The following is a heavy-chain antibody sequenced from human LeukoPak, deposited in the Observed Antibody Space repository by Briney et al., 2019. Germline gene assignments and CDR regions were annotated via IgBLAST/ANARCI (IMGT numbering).Heavy chain of an antibody. D-gene: IGHD3-22*01. J-gene: IGHJ4*02. CDR3: AKRDAYDSSGFSPLFDY. CDR2: ISGSGGSL. Sequence: GGSLRLSCAASGFSFSNYAMSWVRQAPGKGLEWVSAISGSGGSLYYPDSVKGRFTISRDNSKSELYLQVNSLRAEDTAVYYCAKRDAYDSSGFSPLFDYWGQGTLVTVSS. V-gene: IGHV3-23*01. CDR1: GFSFSNYA.